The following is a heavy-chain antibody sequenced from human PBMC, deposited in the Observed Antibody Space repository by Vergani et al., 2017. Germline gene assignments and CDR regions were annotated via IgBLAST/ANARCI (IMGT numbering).Heavy chain of an antibody. V-gene: IGHV5-51*03. CDR2: IYPGDSDT. Sequence: EVQLVQSGAEVEKPGESLKISCTGSGYSFTSYWIGWVRQMPGKGLEWMGIIYPGDSDTRYSPSFQVQVTISADKSISTAYLQWSSLKASDTAMYYCAVDYDSSGYYFGENFDYWGQGTLVTVSS. CDR3: AVDYDSSGYYFGENFDY. J-gene: IGHJ4*02. D-gene: IGHD3-22*01. CDR1: GYSFTSYW.